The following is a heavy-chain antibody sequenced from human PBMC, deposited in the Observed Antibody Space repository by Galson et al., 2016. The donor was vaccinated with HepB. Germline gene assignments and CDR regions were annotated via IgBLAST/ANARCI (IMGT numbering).Heavy chain of an antibody. J-gene: IGHJ1*01. CDR2: ISSSSRTI. V-gene: IGHV3-48*04. D-gene: IGHD3-10*01. CDR3: VGGHYEH. Sequence: SLRLSCAASGFTFSTYAMNWVRQAPGKGLEWVSYISSSSRTIYYADSVKGRFTISRDNAKSSLYVQMNNLRAEDTAVYYCVGGHYEHWGQGTLVTVSS. CDR1: GFTFSTYA.